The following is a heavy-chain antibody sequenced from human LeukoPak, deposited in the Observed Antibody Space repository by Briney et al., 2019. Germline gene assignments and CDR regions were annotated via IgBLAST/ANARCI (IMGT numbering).Heavy chain of an antibody. CDR3: AKALTAMVSFMRFGY. CDR1: GFTFSSYA. J-gene: IGHJ4*02. Sequence: PGGSLRLSCAASGFTFSSYAMSWVRQAPGKGLEWVSAISGSGGSTYYADSVKGRFTISRDNSKNTLYLQMNSLRAEDTAVYYCAKALTAMVSFMRFGYWGQGTLVTVSS. D-gene: IGHD5-18*01. CDR2: ISGSGGST. V-gene: IGHV3-23*01.